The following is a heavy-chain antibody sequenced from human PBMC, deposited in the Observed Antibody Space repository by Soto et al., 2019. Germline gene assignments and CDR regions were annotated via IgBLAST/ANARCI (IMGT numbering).Heavy chain of an antibody. D-gene: IGHD3-22*01. CDR2: IYYSGST. CDR3: ASYSDSSGYLAYFDY. V-gene: IGHV4-61*01. J-gene: IGHJ4*02. CDR1: GGSVSSGTYY. Sequence: QVQLQESGPGLVKPSETLSLTCTVSGGSVSSGTYYWNWIRQPPGKGLEWIGYIYYSGSTHYNPSLKSRVTISLDASKNQFSLELDSVTAADTAVHFCASYSDSSGYLAYFDYWGQGTLVTVSS.